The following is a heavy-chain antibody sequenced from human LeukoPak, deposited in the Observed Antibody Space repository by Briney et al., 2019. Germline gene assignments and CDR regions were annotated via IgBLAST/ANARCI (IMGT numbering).Heavy chain of an antibody. D-gene: IGHD3-3*01. V-gene: IGHV3-48*01. CDR1: GFTFSSYS. Sequence: GGSLRLSCAASGFTFSSYSMNWVRQAPGKGLEWVSYISSSSSTIYYADSVKGRFTISRDNAKNSLYLQMNSLRAEDTAVYNCARDFGIFGVVNWGQGTLVTVSS. CDR3: ARDFGIFGVVN. CDR2: ISSSSSTI. J-gene: IGHJ4*02.